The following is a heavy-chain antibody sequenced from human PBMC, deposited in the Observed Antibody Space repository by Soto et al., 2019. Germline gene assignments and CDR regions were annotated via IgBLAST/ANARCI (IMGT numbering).Heavy chain of an antibody. CDR1: GGSISSSSYY. CDR2: IYCSGST. Sequence: QLQLQESGPGLVKPSETLSLTCTVSGGSISSSSYYWGWIRQPPGKGLEWIGSIYCSGSTYYNPSLKSRVTISVDTSKNQFSLKLSSVTAADTAVYYCNSYGADYYYYYGMDVWGQGTTVTVSS. V-gene: IGHV4-39*01. J-gene: IGHJ6*02. D-gene: IGHD5-18*01. CDR3: NSYGADYYYYYGMDV.